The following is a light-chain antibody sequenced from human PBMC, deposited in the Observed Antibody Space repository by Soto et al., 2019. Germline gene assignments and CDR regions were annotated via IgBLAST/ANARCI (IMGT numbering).Light chain of an antibody. CDR1: QTISNW. V-gene: IGKV1-5*01. CDR3: QQYISYSYT. Sequence: DIQMTQSPSTLSASVGDRVTITCRASQTISNWLAWYQQKPGKAPKLLIYDASSLHSGVPSRFSGSGSGTEFTLTISSLQPDDFATSYCQQYISYSYTFGQRTKVDIK. J-gene: IGKJ2*01. CDR2: DAS.